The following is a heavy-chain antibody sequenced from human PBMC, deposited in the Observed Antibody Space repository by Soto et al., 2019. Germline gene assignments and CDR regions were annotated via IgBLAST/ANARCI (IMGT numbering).Heavy chain of an antibody. CDR3: ARVPDV. Sequence: ASVTRSLNRVGWGGAIGRGGCFRGWVRQPPGKGLEWIGYIYHSGSTYYNPSLKSRVTISVDRSKNQFSLKLSSVTAADTAVYYCARVPDVWGQGTTVTVSS. CDR1: GGAIGRGGCF. V-gene: IGHV4-30-2*01. CDR2: IYHSGST. J-gene: IGHJ6*02.